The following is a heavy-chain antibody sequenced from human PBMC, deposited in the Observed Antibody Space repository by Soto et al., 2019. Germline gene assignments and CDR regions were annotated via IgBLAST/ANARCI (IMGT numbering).Heavy chain of an antibody. V-gene: IGHV1-46*01. CDR1: GYTFTSYY. J-gene: IGHJ4*02. CDR2: INPSGGST. Sequence: ASVKVSCKASGYTFTSYYMHWVRQAPGQGLEWMGIINPSGGSTSYAQKFQGRVTMTRDTSTSTVYMELSSLRSEDTAVYYCAKAAYYYDSSGYNYYFDYWGQGTLVTVSS. D-gene: IGHD3-22*01. CDR3: AKAAYYYDSSGYNYYFDY.